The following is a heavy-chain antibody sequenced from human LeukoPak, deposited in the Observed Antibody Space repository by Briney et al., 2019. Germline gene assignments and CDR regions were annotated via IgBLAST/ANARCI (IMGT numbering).Heavy chain of an antibody. J-gene: IGHJ4*02. CDR2: IYYSGST. CDR3: ARGALISYSYGPFDY. D-gene: IGHD5-18*01. Sequence: SETLSLTCTASGGSISSYYWSWIRQPPGKGLEWIGYIYYSGSTNYNPSLKSRVTISVDTSKNQFSLKLSSVTAADTAVYYCARGALISYSYGPFDYWGQGALVTASS. CDR1: GGSISSYY. V-gene: IGHV4-59*01.